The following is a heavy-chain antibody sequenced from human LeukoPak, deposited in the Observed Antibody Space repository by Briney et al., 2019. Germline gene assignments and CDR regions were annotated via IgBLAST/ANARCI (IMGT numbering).Heavy chain of an antibody. CDR1: GFTFDNYA. V-gene: IGHV3-9*01. D-gene: IGHD6-19*01. Sequence: GRSLRLSCAASGFTFDNYAMHWVRQAPGKGLEWLSIISWNSGYIGYADSVRGRFIISRDNAKKSLDLEMNSLRAEDTAFYYCAKVRGTYSSGDFFDYWGEGSLVTVSS. CDR3: AKVRGTYSSGDFFDY. CDR2: ISWNSGYI. J-gene: IGHJ4*02.